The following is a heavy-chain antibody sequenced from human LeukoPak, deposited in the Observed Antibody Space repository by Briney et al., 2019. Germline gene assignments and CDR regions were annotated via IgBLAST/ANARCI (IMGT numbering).Heavy chain of an antibody. Sequence: GGSLRLSCAASGFTFSSYAMSWVRQAPGKGLEWVSAISGSGGSTYYAHSVKGRFTISRDNSKNTLYLQMNSQRAEDTAVYYCAKGRGYSGSYFRFDYWGQGTLVTVS. V-gene: IGHV3-23*01. D-gene: IGHD1-26*01. CDR2: ISGSGGST. CDR1: GFTFSSYA. J-gene: IGHJ4*02. CDR3: AKGRGYSGSYFRFDY.